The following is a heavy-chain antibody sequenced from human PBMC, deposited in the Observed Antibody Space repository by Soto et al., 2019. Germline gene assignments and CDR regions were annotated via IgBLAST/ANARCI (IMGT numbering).Heavy chain of an antibody. CDR2: ISYDGSNK. D-gene: IGHD6-13*01. CDR3: ARDQVNIAAADINYYYYGMAV. Sequence: QVQLVESGGGVVQPGRSLRLSCAASGFTFSSYAMHWVRQAPGKGLEWVAVISYDGSNKYYADSVKGRFTISRDNSKNTLYLQMNSLRAEDTAVYYCARDQVNIAAADINYYYYGMAVWGQGTTVTVAS. J-gene: IGHJ6*02. CDR1: GFTFSSYA. V-gene: IGHV3-30-3*01.